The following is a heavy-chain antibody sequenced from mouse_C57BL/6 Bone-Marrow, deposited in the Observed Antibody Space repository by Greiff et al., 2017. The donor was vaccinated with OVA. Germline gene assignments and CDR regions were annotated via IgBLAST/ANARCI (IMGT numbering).Heavy chain of an antibody. J-gene: IGHJ3*01. Sequence: EVKLVESGGGLVKPGGSLKISCAASGFTFSSYAMSWVRQTPEKRLEWVATISDGGSYTYYPDNVKGRFAISRDNAKNNLYLQMRHLKSKDTAMYYCALCNSAWFAYWGQGTLVTVSA. D-gene: IGHD2-1*01. CDR3: ALCNSAWFAY. CDR1: GFTFSSYA. V-gene: IGHV5-4*03. CDR2: ISDGGSYT.